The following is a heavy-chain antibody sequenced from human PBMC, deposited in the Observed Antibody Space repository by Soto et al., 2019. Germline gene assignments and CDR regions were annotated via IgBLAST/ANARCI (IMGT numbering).Heavy chain of an antibody. CDR3: ARVVQAAPGVDY. CDR1: VGCISSGDYY. Sequence: SETLSVICTVRVGCISSGDYYWSWIRQPPGKGLEWIGYIYYSGSTYYNPSLKSRVTISVETSKNQFSLKLSSVTAADTAVYYCARVVQAAPGVDYWGQGTMVTVSS. D-gene: IGHD2-2*01. V-gene: IGHV4-30-4*01. J-gene: IGHJ4*02. CDR2: IYYSGST.